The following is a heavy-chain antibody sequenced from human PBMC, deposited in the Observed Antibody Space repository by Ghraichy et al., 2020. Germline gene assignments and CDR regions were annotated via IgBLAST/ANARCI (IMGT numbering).Heavy chain of an antibody. D-gene: IGHD5-18*01. Sequence: GGSLRLSCAASGFTFDDYTMHWVRQAPGKGLEWVSLISWDGGSTYYADSVKGRFTISRDNSKNSLYLQMNSLRTEDTALYYCAKEDSLYYYGMDVWGQGTTVTVSS. V-gene: IGHV3-43*01. CDR2: ISWDGGST. CDR1: GFTFDDYT. CDR3: AKEDSLYYYGMDV. J-gene: IGHJ6*02.